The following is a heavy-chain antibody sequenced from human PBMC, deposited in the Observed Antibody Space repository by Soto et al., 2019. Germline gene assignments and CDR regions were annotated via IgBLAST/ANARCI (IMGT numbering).Heavy chain of an antibody. V-gene: IGHV1-69*06. Sequence: QVQLVQSGAEVKTPGSSLKVSCQVSGSRFHNYVISWVRQAPGHGPEWLGRIIPIFNSTKYAQNFQGRVTITADKSTSTASLELSSLRSDDSAVYYCAREGRGKKAGYNGLVSLGYWGQGTLVTVSS. CDR1: GSRFHNYV. CDR2: IIPIFNST. CDR3: AREGRGKKAGYNGLVSLGY. D-gene: IGHD2-2*02. J-gene: IGHJ4*02.